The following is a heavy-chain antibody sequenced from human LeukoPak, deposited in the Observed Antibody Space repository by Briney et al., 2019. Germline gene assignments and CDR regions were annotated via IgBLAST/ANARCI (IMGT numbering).Heavy chain of an antibody. CDR2: IYTSGSTP. Sequence: SETLSLACTVSGGSIDSYYWSWIRQSAGKGLEWIGRIYTSGSTPDYSPSLKSRVTMSIDTSKNQFSLQLSSVTAADTAVYYCAGYCSSNSCYRADYWGQGTLVTVSS. J-gene: IGHJ4*02. V-gene: IGHV4-4*07. CDR3: AGYCSSNSCYRADY. CDR1: GGSIDSYY. D-gene: IGHD2-2*01.